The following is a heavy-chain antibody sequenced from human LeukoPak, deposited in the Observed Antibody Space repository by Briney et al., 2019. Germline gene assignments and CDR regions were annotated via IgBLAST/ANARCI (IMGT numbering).Heavy chain of an antibody. J-gene: IGHJ5*02. D-gene: IGHD6-6*01. CDR1: GYSFTSYW. Sequence: GESLKISCKGSGYSFTSYWIGWVRQMPGKGLEWMGIIYPGDSDTRYSPSFQGQVTISADKSISTAYLQWSSLKALDTAMYYCARLEYSSSSGKAYNWFDPWGQGTLVTVSS. V-gene: IGHV5-51*01. CDR2: IYPGDSDT. CDR3: ARLEYSSSSGKAYNWFDP.